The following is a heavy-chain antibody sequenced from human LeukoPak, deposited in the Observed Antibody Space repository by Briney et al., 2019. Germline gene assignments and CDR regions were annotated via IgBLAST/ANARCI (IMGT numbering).Heavy chain of an antibody. V-gene: IGHV3-23*01. J-gene: IGHJ4*02. CDR3: AKGGGRRLRLGELSPA. D-gene: IGHD3-16*02. CDR2: ISGSDDTT. CDR1: GFTFSSYA. Sequence: GGSLRLSCAASGFTFSSYAMSWVRQAPGKGLEWVSVISGSDDTTYYADSVKGRITISRDNSKNTLYLQMNSLRAEDTAVYYCAKGGGRRLRLGELSPAWGQGTLVTVSS.